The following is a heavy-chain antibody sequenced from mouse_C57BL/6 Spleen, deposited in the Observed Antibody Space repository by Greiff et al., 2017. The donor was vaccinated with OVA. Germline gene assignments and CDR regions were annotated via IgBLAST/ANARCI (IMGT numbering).Heavy chain of an antibody. CDR2: ISDGGSYT. V-gene: IGHV5-4*01. Sequence: DVHLVESGGGLVKPGGSLKLSCAASGFTFSSYAMSWVRQTPEKRLEWVATISDGGSYTYYPDNVKGRFTISRDNAKNNLYLQMSHLKSEDTAMYYCARDASTGTSWYFDVWGTGTTVTVSS. D-gene: IGHD4-1*02. CDR1: GFTFSSYA. CDR3: ARDASTGTSWYFDV. J-gene: IGHJ1*03.